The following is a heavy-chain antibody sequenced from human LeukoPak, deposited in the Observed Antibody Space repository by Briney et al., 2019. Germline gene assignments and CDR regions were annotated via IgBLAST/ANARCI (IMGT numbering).Heavy chain of an antibody. CDR3: AKFPPLGYCSGGSCYS. D-gene: IGHD2-15*01. CDR2: ISGSGGST. CDR1: GLTFSSYA. Sequence: PGGSLRLSCAASGLTFSSYAMSWDRQDPGKRLEWVSAISGSGGSTYYADSVKGRFTISRVNSKITLYLQMNSLRAEDRAVYYCAKFPPLGYCSGGSCYSWGQGTLV. J-gene: IGHJ4*02. V-gene: IGHV3-23*01.